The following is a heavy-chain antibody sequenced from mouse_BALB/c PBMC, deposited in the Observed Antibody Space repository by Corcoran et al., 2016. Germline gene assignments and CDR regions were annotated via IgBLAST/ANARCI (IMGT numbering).Heavy chain of an antibody. V-gene: IGHV9-3-1*01. CDR1: GYTFTNCG. CDR3: ARDYYGNYYYSMDY. J-gene: IGHJ4*01. Sequence: QIQWVQSGPELKKPGETVKISCKASGYTFTNCGMNWVKQAPGKGLKWMGWINTYTGEPTYADDFKGRFAFSLETSASTAYLQINNLKNEDTATYFCARDYYGNYYYSMDYGGQGTSVTVSS. D-gene: IGHD2-1*01. CDR2: INTYTGEP.